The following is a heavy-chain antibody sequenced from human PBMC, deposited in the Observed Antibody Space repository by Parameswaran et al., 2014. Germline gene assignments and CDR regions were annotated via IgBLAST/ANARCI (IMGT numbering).Heavy chain of an antibody. CDR2: ISSNGGST. D-gene: IGHD3-9*01. J-gene: IGHJ6*03. CDR3: VKTYFDWLRYYYYMDV. V-gene: IGHV3-64D*06. Sequence: WIRQPPGKGLEYVSAISSNGGSTYYADSVKGRFTISRDNSKNTLYLQMSSLRAEDTAVYYCVKTYFDWLRYYYYMDVWGKGTTVTVSS.